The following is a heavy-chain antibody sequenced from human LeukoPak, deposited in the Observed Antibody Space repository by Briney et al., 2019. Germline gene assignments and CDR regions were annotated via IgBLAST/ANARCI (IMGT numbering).Heavy chain of an antibody. Sequence: PSETLSLTCTVSGGSISSGGYFWSWIRQPPGKGLEWIGYIYHSGSTYYNPSLKSRVTISVDRSKNQFSLKLSSVTAADTAVYYCARVHNDYSDYYYGMDVWGQGTTVTVSS. CDR2: IYHSGST. J-gene: IGHJ6*02. V-gene: IGHV4-30-2*01. CDR1: GGSISSGGYF. CDR3: ARVHNDYSDYYYGMDV. D-gene: IGHD4-11*01.